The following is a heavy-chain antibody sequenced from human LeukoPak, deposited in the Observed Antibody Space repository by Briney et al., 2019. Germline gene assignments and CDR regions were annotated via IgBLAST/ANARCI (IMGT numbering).Heavy chain of an antibody. Sequence: ASVKVSCKSSGYTFTRYYIHWMRQAPGQGLEWMGIINPSGGNTNYAQKFQGRVTFTRDTSTSTVYMELSSLRSEDTAVYYCARDWNWGSSDAFDIWGQGTMVTVSS. J-gene: IGHJ3*02. CDR1: GYTFTRYY. CDR2: INPSGGNT. D-gene: IGHD7-27*01. CDR3: ARDWNWGSSDAFDI. V-gene: IGHV1-46*01.